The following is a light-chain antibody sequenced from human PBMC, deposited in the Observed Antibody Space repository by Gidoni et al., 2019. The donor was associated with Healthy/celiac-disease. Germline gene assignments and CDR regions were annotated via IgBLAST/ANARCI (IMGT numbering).Light chain of an antibody. V-gene: IGKV1-9*01. CDR3: QQNNSYPRLT. CDR2: AAS. Sequence: IQFTPSPSFLSSSVGDRVTITCCASQRISSCLSLYQQKPGKHPKLLIYAASTLQSRGPSRFSGSRSGAEFTLTISSLQPEDFATYYCQQNNSYPRLTFGGGTKVEIK. CDR1: QRISSC. J-gene: IGKJ4*01.